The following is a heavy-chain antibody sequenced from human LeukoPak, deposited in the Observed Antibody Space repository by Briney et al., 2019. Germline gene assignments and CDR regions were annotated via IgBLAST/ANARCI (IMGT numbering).Heavy chain of an antibody. V-gene: IGHV3-7*01. D-gene: IGHD3-22*01. CDR2: ISPDGSGK. CDR3: ARGRSSGSCGLLDC. Sequence: GGSLRLSCAASGFIFSKYWMNWVRQAPGKGLEWVASISPDGSGKYHVDSVKGRLTISRDNARNSLYLQLNSVRVEDSAVYHCARGRSSGSCGLLDCWGQGTLVTVSS. J-gene: IGHJ4*02. CDR1: GFIFSKYW.